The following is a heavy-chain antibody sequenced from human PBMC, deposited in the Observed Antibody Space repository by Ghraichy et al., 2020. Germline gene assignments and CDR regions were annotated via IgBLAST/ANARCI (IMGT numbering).Heavy chain of an antibody. Sequence: GGSLRLSCAASGFTFDDYAMHWVRQAPGKGLEWVSGISWNSGSIGYADSVKGRFTISRDNAKNSLYLQMNSLRAEDTALYYCAKVGQQLVRFNYFDYWGQGTLVTVSS. CDR3: AKVGQQLVRFNYFDY. J-gene: IGHJ4*02. D-gene: IGHD6-13*01. V-gene: IGHV3-9*01. CDR2: ISWNSGSI. CDR1: GFTFDDYA.